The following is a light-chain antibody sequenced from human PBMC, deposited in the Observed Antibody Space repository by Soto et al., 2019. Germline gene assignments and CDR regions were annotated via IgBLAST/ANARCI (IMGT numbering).Light chain of an antibody. V-gene: IGLV2-14*01. Sequence: QSALTQPASVSGSPGQSITISCTGSSSDVGAYNYVSWYQQHPGKAPRLMMYEVTNRPSGVSNRFSGSKSGNTASLTISGLRAEDEADYYCSSYTSGSTLVVFGVGTKLTVL. CDR1: SSDVGAYNY. J-gene: IGLJ2*01. CDR2: EVT. CDR3: SSYTSGSTLVV.